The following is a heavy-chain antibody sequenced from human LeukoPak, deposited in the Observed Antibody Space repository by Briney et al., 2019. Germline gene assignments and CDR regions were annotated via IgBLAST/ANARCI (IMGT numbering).Heavy chain of an antibody. D-gene: IGHD3-10*01. CDR3: SKGHGVYGSGLGGMDV. Sequence: GGSLRLSCTSSGFIFGYYIMSWFRQAPGKGVEWISFIRSKAYGGTTEYAASLKDRFTISRDDSKSIAYLQMNSLKTEDTAVYYCSKGHGVYGSGLGGMDVWGQGTTVTVSS. V-gene: IGHV3-49*03. CDR1: GFIFGYYI. CDR2: IRSKAYGGTT. J-gene: IGHJ6*02.